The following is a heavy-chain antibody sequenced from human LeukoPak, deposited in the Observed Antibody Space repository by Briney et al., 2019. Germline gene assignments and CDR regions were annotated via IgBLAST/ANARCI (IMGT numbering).Heavy chain of an antibody. CDR3: AKESTHYGGGYFDY. V-gene: IGHV3-30*02. CDR1: GLSFSSYG. J-gene: IGHJ4*02. D-gene: IGHD4-17*01. CDR2: IRYDGSNK. Sequence: GGSLRLSCAASGLSFSSYGMHWVRQAPGKGLEWVAFIRYDGSNKYYADSVKGRFIISRDNSKNTLYLQMNSLRAEDTAVYYCAKESTHYGGGYFDYWGQGTLVTVSS.